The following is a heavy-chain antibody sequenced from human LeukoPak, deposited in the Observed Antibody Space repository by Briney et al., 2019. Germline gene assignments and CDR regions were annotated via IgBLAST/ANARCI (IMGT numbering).Heavy chain of an antibody. CDR3: AKDYGSTAFDI. V-gene: IGHV3-23*01. J-gene: IGHJ3*02. CDR2: ISGSGGST. D-gene: IGHD2-2*01. Sequence: GGTLRLSCAASGFTFSVYGMSWVRQAPGKGLEWVSAISGSGGSTYYADSVKGRFTISRDNSKNTLYLQMNSLRAEDTAVYYCAKDYGSTAFDIWGQGTMVTVSS. CDR1: GFTFSVYG.